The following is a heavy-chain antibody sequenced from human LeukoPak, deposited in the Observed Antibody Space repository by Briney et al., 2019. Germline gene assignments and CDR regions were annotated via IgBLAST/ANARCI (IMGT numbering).Heavy chain of an antibody. V-gene: IGHV3-21*01. CDR3: AREQRVRGVIPFDY. Sequence: GGSLRLSCAASGFTFSSYSMNWVRQAPRKGLEWVSSISSSSSYIYYADSVKGRFTISRDNAKNSLYLQMNSLRAEDTAVYYWAREQRVRGVIPFDYWGQGTLVTVSS. CDR2: ISSSSSYI. J-gene: IGHJ4*02. D-gene: IGHD3-10*01. CDR1: GFTFSSYS.